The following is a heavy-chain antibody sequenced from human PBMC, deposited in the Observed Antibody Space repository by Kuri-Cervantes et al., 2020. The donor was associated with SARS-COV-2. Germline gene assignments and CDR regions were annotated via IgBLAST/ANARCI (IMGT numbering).Heavy chain of an antibody. CDR3: ARGGIAAAIDY. CDR2: IYHSGST. V-gene: IGHV4-30-2*01. J-gene: IGHJ4*02. Sequence: SETLSLTCAVSGGSISSGGYSWSWIRQPPGKGLEWIGYIYHSGSTYYNPSLKSRVTISVDKPKNQFSLNLRSVTAADTAVYYCARGGIAAAIDYWGQGTLVTVSS. D-gene: IGHD6-13*01. CDR1: GGSISSGGYS.